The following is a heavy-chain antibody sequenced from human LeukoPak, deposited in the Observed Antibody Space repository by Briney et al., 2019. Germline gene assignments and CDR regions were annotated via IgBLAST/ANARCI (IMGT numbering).Heavy chain of an antibody. Sequence: SETLSLTCAVYGGSFSGYYWSWIRQPPGKGLEWIGEINHSGSTNYNPSLKSRVTISVDTSKNQFSLKLSSVTAADTAVYYCARVSPVATRGAFDYWGQGTLVTVSS. V-gene: IGHV4-34*01. CDR1: GGSFSGYY. D-gene: IGHD5-12*01. CDR2: INHSGST. J-gene: IGHJ4*02. CDR3: ARVSPVATRGAFDY.